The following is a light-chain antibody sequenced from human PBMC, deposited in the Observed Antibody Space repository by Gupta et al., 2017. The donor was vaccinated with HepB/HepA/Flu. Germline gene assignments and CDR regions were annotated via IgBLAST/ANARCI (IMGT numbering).Light chain of an antibody. CDR1: SLRSYY. CDR3: IRRDRGGDRV. CDR2: GKN. J-gene: IGLJ2*01. Sequence: SSELTQDPAVSVALGQTVSITCQGDSLRSYYASWYQQKPGQAPGRGIDGKNNRPSGIPDRGSAYCSGTNASFRITAAQAEDEADEYYIRRDRGGDRVFGGGTKMTVL. V-gene: IGLV3-19*01.